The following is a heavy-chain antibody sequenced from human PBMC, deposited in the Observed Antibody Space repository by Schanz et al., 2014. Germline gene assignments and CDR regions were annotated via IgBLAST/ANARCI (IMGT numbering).Heavy chain of an antibody. J-gene: IGHJ4*02. CDR3: SCSAGLYYPFDS. CDR2: ISLDGSNQ. Sequence: VQLVESGGGLVKPGGSLRLSCAASGFTFSSYSMNWVRQAPGKGLEWVAIISLDGSNQYYADSVKGRFTISRDNSKNTLYVGGGRRREEEKELYSLSCSAGLYYPFDSSGQGTLVTVSS. CDR1: GFTFSSYS. V-gene: IGHV3-30*03. D-gene: IGHD3-10*01.